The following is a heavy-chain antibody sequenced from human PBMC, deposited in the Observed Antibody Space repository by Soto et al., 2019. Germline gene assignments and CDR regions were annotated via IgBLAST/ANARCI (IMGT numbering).Heavy chain of an antibody. CDR2: ISGSGGST. CDR3: SKEPGVIYGPYFDY. Sequence: EVQLLESGGGLVQPGGSLRLSCAASGFTFSSYAMSWVRQAPGKGLEWVSAISGSGGSTYYADSVKGRFTISRDNATNTLYLQMNSLRAEDTAVYYCSKEPGVIYGPYFDYWGQGPLVTVSS. V-gene: IGHV3-23*01. D-gene: IGHD3-16*02. J-gene: IGHJ4*02. CDR1: GFTFSSYA.